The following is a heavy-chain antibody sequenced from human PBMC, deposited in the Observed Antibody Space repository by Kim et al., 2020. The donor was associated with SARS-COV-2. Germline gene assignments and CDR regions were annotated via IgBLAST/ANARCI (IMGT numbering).Heavy chain of an antibody. J-gene: IGHJ4*02. Sequence: DSVKGRCTISRDNSKDTLYLQMNSLGAEDTAVYYCASSDGSGSYYLKFDYWGQGTLVTVSS. V-gene: IGHV3-53*01. D-gene: IGHD3-10*01. CDR3: ASSDGSGSYYLKFDY.